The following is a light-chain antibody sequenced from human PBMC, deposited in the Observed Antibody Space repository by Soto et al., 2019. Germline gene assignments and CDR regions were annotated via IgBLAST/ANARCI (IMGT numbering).Light chain of an antibody. J-gene: IGLJ2*01. CDR3: QTWGTGIRV. V-gene: IGLV4-69*01. CDR1: SGHSSYA. CDR2: LNSDGSH. Sequence: QPVLTQSPSASASLGASVKITCTLSSGHSSYAIAWHQQQPEKGPRYLMKLNSDGSHNKGDGIPDRFSGSSSGAERYLTISSLQSEDEADYYCQTWGTGIRVFGGGTKLTVL.